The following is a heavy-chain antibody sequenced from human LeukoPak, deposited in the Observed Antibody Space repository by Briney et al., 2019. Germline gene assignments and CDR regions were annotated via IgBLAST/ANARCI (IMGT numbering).Heavy chain of an antibody. D-gene: IGHD3-10*01. Sequence: GGSLRLSCAASGFTFSSYSMNWVRQAPGKGLEWVSYISSSSSTIYYADSVKGRFTISRDNAKNSPYLQMNSLRAEDTALYYCARETAYYGSGGGIDYWGQGTLVTVSS. CDR1: GFTFSSYS. CDR2: ISSSSSTI. CDR3: ARETAYYGSGGGIDY. V-gene: IGHV3-48*01. J-gene: IGHJ4*02.